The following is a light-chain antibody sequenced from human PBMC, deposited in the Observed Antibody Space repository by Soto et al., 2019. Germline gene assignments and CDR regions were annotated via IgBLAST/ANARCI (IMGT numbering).Light chain of an antibody. Sequence: EIVMTQSPATLSVSPGERATLSCMASQSVDINVAWYQQKPGQPPRLLIYDASTRATGIPARISGSGSGTEFTLTLRSLQSEDFAVYYCQQYNNWRTFGQGTKVEIK. J-gene: IGKJ1*01. CDR1: QSVDIN. V-gene: IGKV3-15*01. CDR2: DAS. CDR3: QQYNNWRT.